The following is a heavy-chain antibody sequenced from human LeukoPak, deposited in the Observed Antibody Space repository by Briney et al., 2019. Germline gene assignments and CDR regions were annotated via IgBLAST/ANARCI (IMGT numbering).Heavy chain of an antibody. Sequence: ASVKVSCKVSGYTLTELSMHWVRQAPGQGLEWMGIINPSGGSTSYAQKFQGRVTMTRDTSTSTVYMELSSLRSEDTAVYYCARKASSGGDAFDIWGQGTMVTVSS. CDR3: ARKASSGGDAFDI. V-gene: IGHV1-46*01. D-gene: IGHD6-19*01. CDR1: GYTLTELS. J-gene: IGHJ3*02. CDR2: INPSGGST.